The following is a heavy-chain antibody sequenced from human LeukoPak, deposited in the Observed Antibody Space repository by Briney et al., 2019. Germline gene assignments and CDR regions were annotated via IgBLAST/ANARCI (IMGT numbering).Heavy chain of an antibody. CDR1: RGTFSSYA. V-gene: IGHV1-69*13. Sequence: SVKVPCKASRGTFSSYAISWVRQAPGQGLEWMGGIIPIFGTANYAQKFQGRVTITADESTSTAYMELSSLRSEDTAVYYCARGDYYDSSGYYPYFDYWGQGTLVTVSS. CDR3: ARGDYYDSSGYYPYFDY. J-gene: IGHJ4*02. CDR2: IIPIFGTA. D-gene: IGHD3-22*01.